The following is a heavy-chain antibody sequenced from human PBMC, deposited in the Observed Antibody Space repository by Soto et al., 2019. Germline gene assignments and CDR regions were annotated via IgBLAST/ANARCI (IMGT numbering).Heavy chain of an antibody. V-gene: IGHV1-69*13. CDR1: GGTFSSYA. CDR3: ASFRDGYNLVRIFDFDY. Sequence: ASVKVSCKASGGTFSSYAISWVRQAPGQGLEWMGGIIPIFGTANYAQKFQGRVTITADESTSTAYMELSSLRFEDTAVYYCASFRDGYNLVRIFDFDYWGQGTLVTVSS. CDR2: IIPIFGTA. J-gene: IGHJ4*02. D-gene: IGHD5-12*01.